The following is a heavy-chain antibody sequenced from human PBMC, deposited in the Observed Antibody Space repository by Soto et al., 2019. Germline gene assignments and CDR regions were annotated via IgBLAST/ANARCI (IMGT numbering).Heavy chain of an antibody. J-gene: IGHJ4*02. CDR2: ISAYNGNT. Sequence: QVQLVQSGAEVKKPGASGKFSCRVLGSPFTSYVFSGVRQAPGQGLEWMGWISAYNGNTNYAQKLQGRVTMTTDTSTSTAYMELRSLRSDDTAVYYCARDNPPLGYWGQGTLVTVSS. V-gene: IGHV1-18*01. CDR1: GSPFTSYV. CDR3: ARDNPPLGY.